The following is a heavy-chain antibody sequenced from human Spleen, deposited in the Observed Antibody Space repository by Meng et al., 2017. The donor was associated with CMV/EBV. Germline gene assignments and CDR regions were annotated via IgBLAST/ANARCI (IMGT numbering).Heavy chain of an antibody. D-gene: IGHD4/OR15-4a*01. CDR1: GFTFSDYY. Sequence: GESLKISCAASGFTFSDYYMSWIRQAPGKGLEWVSYISSSGSTIYYADSVKGRFTISRDNAKNSLYLQMNSLRAEDTAVYYCAREKEPTMVEYGMDVWGQGTTVTVSS. J-gene: IGHJ6*02. V-gene: IGHV3-11*01. CDR3: AREKEPTMVEYGMDV. CDR2: ISSSGSTI.